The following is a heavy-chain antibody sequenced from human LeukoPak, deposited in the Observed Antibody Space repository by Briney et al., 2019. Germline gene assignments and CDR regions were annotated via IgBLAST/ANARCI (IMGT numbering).Heavy chain of an antibody. Sequence: PGGSLRLSCAASGFTFSSYDIHWVRQAPGKGLEGVTIILYDGSNKYYADSVKGRFTISRDNSKNTVYLQMNSLTAEDTAVYYCARESSGGFDNWAQGTLVTVSS. J-gene: IGHJ4*02. CDR2: ILYDGSNK. V-gene: IGHV3-33*05. CDR1: GFTFSSYD. D-gene: IGHD3-3*01. CDR3: ARESSGGFDN.